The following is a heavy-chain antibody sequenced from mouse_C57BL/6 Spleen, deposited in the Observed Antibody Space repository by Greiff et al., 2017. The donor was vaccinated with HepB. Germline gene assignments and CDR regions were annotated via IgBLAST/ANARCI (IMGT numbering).Heavy chain of an antibody. J-gene: IGHJ4*01. Sequence: QVHVKQPGAELVKPGASVKLSCKASGYTFTSYWMHWVKQRPGQGLEWIGMIHPNSGSTNYNEKFKSKATLTVDKSSSTAYMQLSSLTSEDSAVYYCAEEDYYGSSSHYYAMDYWGQGTSVTVSS. D-gene: IGHD1-1*01. V-gene: IGHV1-64*01. CDR3: AEEDYYGSSSHYYAMDY. CDR1: GYTFTSYW. CDR2: IHPNSGST.